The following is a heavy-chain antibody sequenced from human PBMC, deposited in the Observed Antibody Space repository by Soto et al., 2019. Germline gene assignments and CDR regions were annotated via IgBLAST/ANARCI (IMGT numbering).Heavy chain of an antibody. V-gene: IGHV3-33*01. Sequence: PGGSLRLSCAASGFTFSSYGMHWVRRAPGKGLEWVAVIWYDGSNKYYADSVKGRFTISRDNSKNTLYLQMNSLRAEDTAVYYCARGRYCSSTSCYEPPSYYYGMDVWGQGTTVTAP. CDR3: ARGRYCSSTSCYEPPSYYYGMDV. J-gene: IGHJ6*02. CDR1: GFTFSSYG. D-gene: IGHD2-2*01. CDR2: IWYDGSNK.